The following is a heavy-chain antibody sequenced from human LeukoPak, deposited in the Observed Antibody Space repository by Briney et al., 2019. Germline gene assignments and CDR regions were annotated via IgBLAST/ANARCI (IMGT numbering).Heavy chain of an antibody. CDR1: GGSISSYY. CDR3: ARLLATATSYYYDSSGYSVHFDY. Sequence: SETLSLTCTVSGGSISSYYWSWIRQPPGKGLDWIGYIYYSGSTNYNPSLRSRVTISLDTSKNQFSLTLSSVTAAYTAVYYCARLLATATSYYYDSSGYSVHFDYWGQGTLVTVSS. CDR2: IYYSGST. J-gene: IGHJ4*02. D-gene: IGHD3-22*01. V-gene: IGHV4-59*08.